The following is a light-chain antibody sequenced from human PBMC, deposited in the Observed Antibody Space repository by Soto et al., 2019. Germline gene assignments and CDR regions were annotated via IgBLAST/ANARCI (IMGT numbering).Light chain of an antibody. V-gene: IGKV3-11*01. CDR3: HQCQIWPQT. CDR1: QTVNSR. Sequence: IGFTKSPSTLSLSPGERATLSCRASQTVNSRLAWYQHKPGQAPRLLIYHTSTRATGIPARFSGSGSGTDFTLTISSLESEDFAVYFCHQCQIWPQTFGQGTKVDIK. CDR2: HTS. J-gene: IGKJ1*01.